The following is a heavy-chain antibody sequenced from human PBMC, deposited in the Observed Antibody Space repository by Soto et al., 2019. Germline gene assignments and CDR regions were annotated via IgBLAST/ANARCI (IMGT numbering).Heavy chain of an antibody. Sequence: SQTLSLTCVITGDSVSSNSAGWSWVRQSPSRGLERLGRTYYRSKWYYEYAVSVRGRITINPDTSKNQYSLQLNSVTPEDTAVYFCARGEQYSGRIFDYWGQGTLVTVSS. CDR2: TYYRSKWYY. CDR1: GDSVSSNSAG. V-gene: IGHV6-1*01. D-gene: IGHD1-26*01. CDR3: ARGEQYSGRIFDY. J-gene: IGHJ4*01.